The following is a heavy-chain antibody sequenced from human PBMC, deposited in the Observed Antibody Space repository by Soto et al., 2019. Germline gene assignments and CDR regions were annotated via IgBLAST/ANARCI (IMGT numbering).Heavy chain of an antibody. Sequence: GGSLRLSCAASGFTFSSYSMNWVRQAPGKGLEWVSYISSSSSTIYYADSVKGRFTISRDNAKNSLYLQMNSLRDEDTAVYYCARDNLRSSSRWLYFDYWGQGTLVTVSS. V-gene: IGHV3-48*02. CDR2: ISSSSSTI. CDR1: GFTFSSYS. D-gene: IGHD6-6*01. J-gene: IGHJ4*02. CDR3: ARDNLRSSSRWLYFDY.